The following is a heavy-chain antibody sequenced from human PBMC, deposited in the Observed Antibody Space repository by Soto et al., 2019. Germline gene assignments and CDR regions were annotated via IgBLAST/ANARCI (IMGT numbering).Heavy chain of an antibody. V-gene: IGHV3-23*01. Sequence: GGSLRLSCAASGFTFSSYAMSWVRQAPGKGLEWVSAISGSGGSTYYADSVKGRFTISRDNSKNTLYLQMNSLRAEDTAVYYCAKGSFTYSSGWYGVDYWGQGTLVTVSS. D-gene: IGHD6-19*01. CDR2: ISGSGGST. J-gene: IGHJ4*02. CDR1: GFTFSSYA. CDR3: AKGSFTYSSGWYGVDY.